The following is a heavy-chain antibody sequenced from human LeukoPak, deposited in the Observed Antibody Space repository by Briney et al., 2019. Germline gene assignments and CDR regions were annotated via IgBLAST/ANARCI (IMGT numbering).Heavy chain of an antibody. D-gene: IGHD3-16*01. CDR2: FYTSGST. V-gene: IGHV4-4*07. Sequence: SETLSLTCTVSGASISGYYWSWIRQPAGKGLEWLGLFYTSGSTKYNPSLKSRVTMSVDTSKNQFSLKLSSVTAADTAVYYCARDLRNWFDPWGQGTLVTVSS. J-gene: IGHJ5*02. CDR1: GASISGYY. CDR3: ARDLRNWFDP.